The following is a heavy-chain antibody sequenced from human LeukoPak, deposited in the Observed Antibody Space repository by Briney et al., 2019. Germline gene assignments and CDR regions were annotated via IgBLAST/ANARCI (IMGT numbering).Heavy chain of an antibody. V-gene: IGHV4-38-2*02. CDR1: GYSISSGYY. Sequence: SETLSLTCTVSGYSISSGYYWGWIRQPPGKGLEWIGSSYHSGRTYYNPSLKSRVTISVDTSKNQFSLKLSSVTAADTAVYYCARGLRYFDWLPNYYYSYMDVWGKGTTVTISS. D-gene: IGHD3-9*01. J-gene: IGHJ6*03. CDR2: SYHSGRT. CDR3: ARGLRYFDWLPNYYYSYMDV.